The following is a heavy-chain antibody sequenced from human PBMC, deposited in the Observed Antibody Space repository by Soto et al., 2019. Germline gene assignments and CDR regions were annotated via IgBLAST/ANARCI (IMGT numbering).Heavy chain of an antibody. Sequence: QVQLVQSGAEVKKPGASVKVSCEASGYTFSTYEMHWVRQAPGQRPEWMGWINGGNGKSKYSETLQGRVTFTRDTSASTAYMELTSLRSEDTAVYYCAIGGGATFTHYYYYMDVWGTGTTVTVSS. CDR1: GYTFSTYE. D-gene: IGHD1-26*01. CDR3: AIGGGATFTHYYYYMDV. CDR2: INGGNGKS. V-gene: IGHV1-3*01. J-gene: IGHJ6*03.